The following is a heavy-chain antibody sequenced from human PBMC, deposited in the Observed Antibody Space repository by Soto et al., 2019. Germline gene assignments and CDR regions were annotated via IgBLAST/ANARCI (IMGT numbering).Heavy chain of an antibody. J-gene: IGHJ5*02. CDR3: ARESVTIFGVAGNWFDP. D-gene: IGHD3-3*01. Sequence: QVQLVQSGAEVKKPGSSVKVSCKASGGTFSSYTISWVRQAPGQGLEWMGRIIPILGIANYAQKFQGRVTISAEKSTSTAYMELSSLRSEDTAVYYCARESVTIFGVAGNWFDPWGQGTLVTVSS. CDR1: GGTFSSYT. CDR2: IIPILGIA. V-gene: IGHV1-69*08.